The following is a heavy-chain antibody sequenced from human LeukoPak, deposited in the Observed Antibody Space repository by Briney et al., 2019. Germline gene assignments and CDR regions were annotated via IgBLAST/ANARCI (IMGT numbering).Heavy chain of an antibody. J-gene: IGHJ6*03. D-gene: IGHD6-19*01. CDR3: ARDIAVGKRNYYYYMDV. CDR1: GGSFSGYY. V-gene: IGHV4-34*01. CDR2: INHSGST. Sequence: SETLSLTCAVYGGSFSGYYWSWIRQPPGKGLEWIGEINHSGSTNYNPSLKSRVTISVDTSKNQFSLKLRSVTAADTAVYYCARDIAVGKRNYYYYMDVWGKGTTVTISS.